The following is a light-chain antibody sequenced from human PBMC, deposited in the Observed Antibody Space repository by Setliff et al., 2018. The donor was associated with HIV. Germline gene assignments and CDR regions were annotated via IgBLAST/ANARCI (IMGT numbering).Light chain of an antibody. CDR3: SSYTSDSSLV. CDR2: EVT. CDR1: SSDFGAYNY. Sequence: QSALTQPRSVSGSPGQSISISCTGTSSDFGAYNYVSWYQQHPGKAPKLMIYEVTYRPSGVSNRFSGSKSGNTASLTISGLQAEDEGDCYCSSYTSDSSLVFGTGTKVTVL. V-gene: IGLV2-14*01. J-gene: IGLJ1*01.